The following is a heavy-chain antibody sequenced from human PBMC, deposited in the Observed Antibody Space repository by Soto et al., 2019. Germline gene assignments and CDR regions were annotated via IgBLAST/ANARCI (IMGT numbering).Heavy chain of an antibody. CDR1: GFIFSSYA. CDR3: VKTLQYSYGLPH. Sequence: GESLKISCAASGFIFSSYAMSWVRQAPGKGLEWVSVISGSGGNTYYADSVKGRFTISRDNSKNTLYLQMSSLRAEDTAVYYCVKTLQYSYGLPHWGQGTLVTVSS. J-gene: IGHJ4*02. CDR2: ISGSGGNT. D-gene: IGHD5-18*01. V-gene: IGHV3-23*01.